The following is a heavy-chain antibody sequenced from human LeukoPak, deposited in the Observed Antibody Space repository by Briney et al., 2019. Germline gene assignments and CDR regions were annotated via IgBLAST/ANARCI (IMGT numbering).Heavy chain of an antibody. Sequence: PGGSLRLSCAASGFTLSSYSMNWVRQAPGKGLEWVSSLSSSSSYIYYADSVKGRFTISRDNARNSLYLQMNGLRADDAAVYYCAREPTSMGSDYWGQGTLVTVSS. CDR2: LSSSSSYI. V-gene: IGHV3-21*01. J-gene: IGHJ4*02. CDR3: AREPTSMGSDY. D-gene: IGHD5-18*01. CDR1: GFTLSSYS.